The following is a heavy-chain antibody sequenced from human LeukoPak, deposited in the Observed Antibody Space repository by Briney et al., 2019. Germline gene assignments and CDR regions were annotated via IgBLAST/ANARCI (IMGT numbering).Heavy chain of an antibody. D-gene: IGHD2-15*01. V-gene: IGHV3-33*06. CDR1: GFTFSNFA. Sequence: PGGSLRLSCAAPGFTFSNFAMHWVRQAPGKGLEWVANIWYDGTNQYFADSVKGRFTISRDNSQDTLSLQMNSLSDEDTAVYLCAKDRGGGCPGKGYFDRWGQGILVTVS. CDR2: IWYDGTNQ. J-gene: IGHJ4*02. CDR3: AKDRGGGCPGKGYFDR.